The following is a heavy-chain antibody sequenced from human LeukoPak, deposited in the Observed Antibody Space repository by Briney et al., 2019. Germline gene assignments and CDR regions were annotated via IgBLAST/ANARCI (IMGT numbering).Heavy chain of an antibody. D-gene: IGHD6-13*01. V-gene: IGHV3-53*01. CDR2: IYSGGST. CDR1: GFTVSSNY. J-gene: IGHJ3*02. CDR3: AGRQLVRLADAFDI. Sequence: PGGSLRLSCAASGFTVSSNYMSWVRQAPGKGLEWVSVIYSGGSTYYADSVKGRFTISRDNSKNTLYLQMNSLRAEDTAVYYCAGRQLVRLADAFDIWGQGTMVTASS.